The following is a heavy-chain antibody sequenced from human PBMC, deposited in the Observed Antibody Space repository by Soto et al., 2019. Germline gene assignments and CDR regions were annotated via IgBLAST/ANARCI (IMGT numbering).Heavy chain of an antibody. Sequence: QVQLVESGGGVVQPGRSLRLSCAASGFTFSSYAMHWVRQAPGKGLEWVAVISYDGSNKYYADSVKGRFTISRDNSKNTLYLQMNSLRAEDTAVYYCARVLSSNFQDVVVGYFDYWGQGTLVTVSS. D-gene: IGHD2-21*01. V-gene: IGHV3-30-3*01. J-gene: IGHJ4*02. CDR1: GFTFSSYA. CDR3: ARVLSSNFQDVVVGYFDY. CDR2: ISYDGSNK.